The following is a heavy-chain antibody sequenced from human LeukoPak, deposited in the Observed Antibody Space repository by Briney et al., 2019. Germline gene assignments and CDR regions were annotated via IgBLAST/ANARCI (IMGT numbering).Heavy chain of an antibody. Sequence: SVKVSCKASGGTFSSYAISWVRQAPGQGLEWVGRIIPILGIANYAQKFQGRVTITADKSTSTAYMELSSLRSEDTAVYYCARGAMRGPFDYWGQGTLVTVSS. J-gene: IGHJ4*02. CDR2: IIPILGIA. CDR3: ARGAMRGPFDY. V-gene: IGHV1-69*04. D-gene: IGHD2-2*01. CDR1: GGTFSSYA.